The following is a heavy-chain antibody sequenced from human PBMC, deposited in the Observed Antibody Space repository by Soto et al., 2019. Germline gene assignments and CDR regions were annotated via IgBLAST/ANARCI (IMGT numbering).Heavy chain of an antibody. D-gene: IGHD6-6*01. CDR3: ARQYSSSHYYYYGMDV. Sequence: ASVKVSCKASGYTFTSYGISWVRQAPGQGLEWMGWISAYNGNTNYAQKLQGRVTMTTDTSTSTAYVELRSLRSDDTAVYYCARQYSSSHYYYYGMDVWGQGTTVTVSS. V-gene: IGHV1-18*01. CDR1: GYTFTSYG. J-gene: IGHJ6*02. CDR2: ISAYNGNT.